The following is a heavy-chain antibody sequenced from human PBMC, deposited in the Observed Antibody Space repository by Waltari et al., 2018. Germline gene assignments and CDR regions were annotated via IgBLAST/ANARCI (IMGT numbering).Heavy chain of an antibody. CDR1: GGSISSYY. CDR3: ARSRITMVRGVSE. V-gene: IGHV4-59*01. Sequence: QVQLQESGPGLVKPSETLSLTCTVPGGSISSYYCSWIRQPPGKGREWIGYVDYRGSTNYNPSLKSRVTISVDTSKNQFSLKLSSVTAADTAVYYCARSRITMVRGVSEWGQGTLVTVSS. J-gene: IGHJ4*02. D-gene: IGHD3-10*01. CDR2: VDYRGST.